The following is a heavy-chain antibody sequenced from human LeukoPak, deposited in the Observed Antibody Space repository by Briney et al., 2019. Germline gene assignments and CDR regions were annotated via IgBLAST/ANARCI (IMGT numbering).Heavy chain of an antibody. CDR2: IWYDGSNK. J-gene: IGHJ4*02. D-gene: IGHD5-18*01. CDR1: GFTFSSYG. Sequence: GRSLRLSCPASGFTFSSYGMHWVRQAPGKGLEWVAVIWYDGSNKYYADSVKGRFTISRDNSRNTLYLQMNSLRAEDTAVYYCAKDRSYGYGLFDYWGQGTLVTVSS. V-gene: IGHV3-33*06. CDR3: AKDRSYGYGLFDY.